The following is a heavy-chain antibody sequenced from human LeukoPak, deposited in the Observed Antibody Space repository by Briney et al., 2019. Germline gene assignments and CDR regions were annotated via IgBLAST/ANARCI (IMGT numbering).Heavy chain of an antibody. CDR2: ISSSGSTR. CDR1: GFTFSSYE. D-gene: IGHD5-24*01. J-gene: IGHJ4*02. Sequence: RPGGSLRLSCAASGFTFSSYEMNWVRQAPGKGLEWVSYISSSGSTRYYVDSVKGRFTISRDTAKNSPYLQMNSLRAEDTAVYYCARGWRYFDYWGQGTLVTVSS. V-gene: IGHV3-48*03. CDR3: ARGWRYFDY.